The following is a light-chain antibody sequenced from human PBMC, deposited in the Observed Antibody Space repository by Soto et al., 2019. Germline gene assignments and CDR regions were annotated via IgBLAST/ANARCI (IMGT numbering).Light chain of an antibody. Sequence: EFVMTQSPGTLSLSPGERASLSCRASQSVSSTYLAWYQQKPGQAPRLLIYGASSRATGIPDRFSGSGSGTDFTLTISSLEPEDFAVYYCQQYGSSPPWTFGQGTKVEIK. CDR1: QSVSSTY. CDR2: GAS. CDR3: QQYGSSPPWT. V-gene: IGKV3-20*01. J-gene: IGKJ1*01.